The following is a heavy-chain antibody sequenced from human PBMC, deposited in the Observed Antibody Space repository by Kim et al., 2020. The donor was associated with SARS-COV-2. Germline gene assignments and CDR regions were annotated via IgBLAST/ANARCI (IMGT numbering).Heavy chain of an antibody. Sequence: SETLSLTCAVYGGSFSAYYWSWIRQPPGKGLEWIGEINHSGSTNYNPSLKSRVTISVDTSKNQFSLKLSSVTAADTAVYYCARGSGVPYYFDYWGQGTLVTVSS. V-gene: IGHV4-34*01. J-gene: IGHJ4*02. CDR2: INHSGST. CDR1: GGSFSAYY. CDR3: ARGSGVPYYFDY. D-gene: IGHD1-26*01.